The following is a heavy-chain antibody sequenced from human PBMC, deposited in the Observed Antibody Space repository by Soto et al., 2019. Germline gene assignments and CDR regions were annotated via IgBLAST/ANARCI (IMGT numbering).Heavy chain of an antibody. J-gene: IGHJ6*03. CDR1: GFTFSSYG. CDR3: ARGGISNNLTGYYHYYYYYYMDV. D-gene: IGHD3-9*01. Sequence: QVQLVESGGGVVQPGRSLRLSCAASGFTFSSYGMHWVRQAPGKGLEWVAVIWYDGSNKYYADSVKGRFTISRDNSKNTLDLQMNSLRAEETAVYYCARGGISNNLTGYYHYYYYYYMDVWGNGTTVTVSS. V-gene: IGHV3-33*01. CDR2: IWYDGSNK.